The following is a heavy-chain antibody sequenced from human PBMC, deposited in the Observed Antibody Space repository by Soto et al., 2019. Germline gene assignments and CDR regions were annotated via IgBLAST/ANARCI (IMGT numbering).Heavy chain of an antibody. D-gene: IGHD2-15*01. CDR2: VGPGDGST. V-gene: IGHV3-23*01. J-gene: IGHJ4*02. Sequence: GGSLRLSCVASGFAFSNYAMNWIRLSSRGGLEWVSGVGPGDGSTYYADSVRGRFTVSSDNAKSTLYLEMNSLRVEDTAMYFCTRGSAFWGRGTLVTVSS. CDR1: GFAFSNYA. CDR3: TRGSAF.